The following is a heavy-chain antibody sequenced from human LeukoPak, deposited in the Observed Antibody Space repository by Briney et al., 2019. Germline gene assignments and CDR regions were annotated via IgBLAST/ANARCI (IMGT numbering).Heavy chain of an antibody. CDR1: EYRFTDKY. V-gene: IGHV1-69*13. CDR2: IIPIFGTA. D-gene: IGHD5-24*01. J-gene: IGHJ3*02. Sequence: EASVKVSCKASEYRFTDKYMHWVRHAPGQGLEWMGGIIPIFGTANYAQKFQGRDTITADESTSTAYIELSSLRSEDTAVYYCARGIQMATNPKAWGHAFDIWGQGTMVTVSS. CDR3: ARGIQMATNPKAWGHAFDI.